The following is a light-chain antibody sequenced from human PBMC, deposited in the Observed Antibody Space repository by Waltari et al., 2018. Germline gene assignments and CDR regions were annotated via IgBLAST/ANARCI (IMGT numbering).Light chain of an antibody. CDR1: SSDVGGYNY. CDR2: EVT. V-gene: IGLV2-14*01. CDR3: SSYRDRKTLLYV. J-gene: IGLJ1*01. Sequence: QSALTQPASVSGSPGQSITISCTGTSSDVGGYNYVSWYQQYPGKAPTLIMYEVTNRPSVVSNRFSGSKSGNTASLTISGLQSEDEADYFCSSYRDRKTLLYVFGTGTTVTVL.